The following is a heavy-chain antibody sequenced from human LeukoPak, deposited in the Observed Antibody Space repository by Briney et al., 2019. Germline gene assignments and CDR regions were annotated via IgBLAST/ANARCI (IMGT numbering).Heavy chain of an antibody. CDR3: ARADIVAAAGYYYYYGMDV. Sequence: GGSLRLSCAASGFTFSDYYMSWIRQAPGKGLEGVSYISSSGSTIYYADSVKGRFIISRDNAKNSLYLQMNSLRAEDTAVYYCARADIVAAAGYYYYYGMDVWGQGTTVTVSS. V-gene: IGHV3-11*01. D-gene: IGHD6-13*01. CDR2: ISSSGSTI. CDR1: GFTFSDYY. J-gene: IGHJ6*02.